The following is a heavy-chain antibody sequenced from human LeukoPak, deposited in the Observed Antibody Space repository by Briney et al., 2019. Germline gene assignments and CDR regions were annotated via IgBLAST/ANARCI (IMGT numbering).Heavy chain of an antibody. CDR2: IIPIFGTA. D-gene: IGHD2-15*01. Sequence: ASVKVSCKASGGTFSSYAISWVRQAPGQGLEWMGGIIPIFGTANYAQKFQGRVTITADESTSTAYMELSSLRSEDTAVYYCAREADCSGGSCRYNRFDPWGQGTLVTVSS. V-gene: IGHV1-69*01. CDR1: GGTFSSYA. J-gene: IGHJ5*02. CDR3: AREADCSGGSCRYNRFDP.